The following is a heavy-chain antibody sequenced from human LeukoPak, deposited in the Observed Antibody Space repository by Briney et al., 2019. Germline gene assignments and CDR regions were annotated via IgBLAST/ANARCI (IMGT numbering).Heavy chain of an antibody. CDR1: GYTFTVYD. V-gene: IGHV1-2*02. Sequence: ASVKLSCNASGYTFTVYDIHWVRLAPGQGLESMGWINPNSGGTNYAQKFKGRVTMTRDTSISTGYMELSGLTSDDTAVYYCARDGSHAFDIWGQGTKVTVSS. J-gene: IGHJ3*02. CDR3: ARDGSHAFDI. CDR2: INPNSGGT.